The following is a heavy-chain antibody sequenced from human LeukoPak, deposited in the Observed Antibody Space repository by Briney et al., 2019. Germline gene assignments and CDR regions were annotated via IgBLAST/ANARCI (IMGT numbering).Heavy chain of an antibody. Sequence: PSETLSLTCTVSGGSISSYYWSCIRQPAGKGLEWIGRIYISGSTNYNPSLKSRVTMSVDTSKNQFSLKLSSVTAADTAVYYCARDRGTWNDDGFDYWGQGTLVTVSS. CDR3: ARDRGTWNDDGFDY. J-gene: IGHJ4*02. CDR2: IYISGST. V-gene: IGHV4-4*07. CDR1: GGSISSYY. D-gene: IGHD1-1*01.